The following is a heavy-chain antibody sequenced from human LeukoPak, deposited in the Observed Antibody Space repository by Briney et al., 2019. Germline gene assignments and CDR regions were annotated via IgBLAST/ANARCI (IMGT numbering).Heavy chain of an antibody. V-gene: IGHV3-15*01. D-gene: IGHD2-2*01. CDR3: TTSLVVPAGDDY. CDR2: IKSKTDGGTT. Sequence: GGSLRLSCAASGFTFSSYAMSWVRQVPGKGLEWVGRIKSKTDGGTTDYAAPVKGRFTISRDESKNTLYLQMNSLKTEATAVYYCTTSLVVPAGDDYWGQGTLVTVSS. CDR1: GFTFSSYA. J-gene: IGHJ4*02.